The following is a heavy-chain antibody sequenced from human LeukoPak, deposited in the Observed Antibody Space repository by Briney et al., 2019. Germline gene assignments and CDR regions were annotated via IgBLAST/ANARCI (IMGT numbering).Heavy chain of an antibody. Sequence: PSETLSLTCTVSDGSISSSTYYWGWVRQPPGKGLEWIGFIYYSGKSYYNPSLKSRVTISVDTSKNQFSLKLSSVTAADTGVYYCARCNPILTGYYSDYYYYMDVWGKGTTVTVSS. J-gene: IGHJ6*03. CDR3: ARCNPILTGYYSDYYYYMDV. D-gene: IGHD3-9*01. CDR1: DGSISSSTYY. CDR2: IYYSGKS. V-gene: IGHV4-39*01.